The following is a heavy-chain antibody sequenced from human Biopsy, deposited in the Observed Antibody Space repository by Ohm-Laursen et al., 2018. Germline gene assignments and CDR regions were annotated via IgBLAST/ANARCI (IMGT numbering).Heavy chain of an antibody. Sequence: ASVKVSCKVFGYTFITYYANWVRQAPGQGLEWMGKINPSGGSTSYAQKFQGRVTMTRDTSTTTVYMELSSLRSEDTAVYYCARDRIGGRGDPPDHWGQGTLVTVSS. CDR3: ARDRIGGRGDPPDH. CDR2: INPSGGST. J-gene: IGHJ4*02. D-gene: IGHD3-10*01. V-gene: IGHV1-46*01. CDR1: GYTFITYY.